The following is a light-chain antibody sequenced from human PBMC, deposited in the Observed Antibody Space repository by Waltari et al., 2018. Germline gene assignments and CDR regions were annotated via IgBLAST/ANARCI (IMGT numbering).Light chain of an antibody. CDR1: QGISTW. J-gene: IGKJ4*01. CDR2: AAS. CDR3: QQGNSFPPVT. V-gene: IGKV1-12*01. Sequence: DIQLTQSPSSVSASVGDRVTITGRASQGISTWLAWYQQNPGKAPKLLIYAASSLQSGVPSRFRGSGSGTDCTLTINNLQPEDFAPYYWQQGNSFPPVTFGGGTKVEIK.